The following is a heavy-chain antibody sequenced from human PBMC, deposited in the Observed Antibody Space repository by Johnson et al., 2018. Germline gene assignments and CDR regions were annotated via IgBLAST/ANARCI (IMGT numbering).Heavy chain of an antibody. V-gene: IGHV3-30-3*01. CDR2: ISYDGSNK. D-gene: IGHD5-24*01. Sequence: QVQLVQSGGGVVQPGRSXRLSCAASGFTFSSYAMHWVRQAPGKGLEWVAVISYDGSNKYYADSVKGRFTNSRDNSKKTLYLQMNSLGAEDTAVYYCARDRDAAYYYYYMDVWGKGTTVTVSS. J-gene: IGHJ6*03. CDR3: ARDRDAAYYYYYMDV. CDR1: GFTFSSYA.